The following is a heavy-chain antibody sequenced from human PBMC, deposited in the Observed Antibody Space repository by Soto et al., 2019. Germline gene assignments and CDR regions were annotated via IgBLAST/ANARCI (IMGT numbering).Heavy chain of an antibody. CDR1: GGSISRNSYY. CDR3: ARHDWNGVDY. V-gene: IGHV4-39*01. J-gene: IGHJ4*02. D-gene: IGHD1-1*01. Sequence: QMQLQESGPGLVKPSETLSLTCTVSGGSISRNSYYWGWIRQPPGKGLEWIGSIYYSGSTYYNPSRNSRVTISVDTSKNQFSLKLSSVTAADTAVYYCARHDWNGVDYWGQGTLVTVSS. CDR2: IYYSGST.